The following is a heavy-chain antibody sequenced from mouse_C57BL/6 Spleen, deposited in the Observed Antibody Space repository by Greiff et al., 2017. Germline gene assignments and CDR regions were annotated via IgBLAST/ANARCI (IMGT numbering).Heavy chain of an antibody. V-gene: IGHV1-55*01. Sequence: QVQLQQPGAELVKPGASVQMSCKASGYTFTSYCITWVKQRPGHGLEWIGDIYPGSGSTNYNEKFKSKATLTVDTSSSTAYMQLSSLTSEDSAVSYCARVEIRNSEGFAYWGQGTLVTVSA. CDR3: ARVEIRNSEGFAY. J-gene: IGHJ3*01. CDR2: IYPGSGST. CDR1: GYTFTSYC.